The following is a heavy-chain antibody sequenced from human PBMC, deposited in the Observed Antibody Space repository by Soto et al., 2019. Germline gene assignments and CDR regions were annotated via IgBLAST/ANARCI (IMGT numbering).Heavy chain of an antibody. D-gene: IGHD3-10*01. Sequence: GGSLRLSGAASGFTVSSNYMSWVRQAPGRALGWVSVIYSGGSTYDADSVKGRVTISRDNSKNTLYLNMNSLRAEATAGDYRASVFITMVRRVSPDVFDIYRQGTMVTV. CDR1: GFTVSSNY. V-gene: IGHV3-53*01. CDR3: ASVFITMVRRVSPDVFDI. CDR2: IYSGGST. J-gene: IGHJ3*02.